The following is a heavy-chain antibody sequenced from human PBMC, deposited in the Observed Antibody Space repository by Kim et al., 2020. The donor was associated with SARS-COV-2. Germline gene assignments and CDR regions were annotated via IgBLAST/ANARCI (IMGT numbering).Heavy chain of an antibody. CDR1: GGSFSGYY. D-gene: IGHD3-22*01. J-gene: IGHJ3*02. CDR3: ARGLPPDSSGYYRADAFDI. Sequence: SETLSLTCAVYGGSFSGYYWSWIRQPPGKGLEWIGEINHSGSTNYNPSLKSRVTISVDTSKNQFSLKLSSVTAADTAVYYCARGLPPDSSGYYRADAFDIWGQGTMVTVSS. CDR2: INHSGST. V-gene: IGHV4-34*01.